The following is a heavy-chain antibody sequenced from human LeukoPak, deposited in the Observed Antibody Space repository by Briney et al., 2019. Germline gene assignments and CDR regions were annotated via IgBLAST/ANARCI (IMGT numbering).Heavy chain of an antibody. V-gene: IGHV4-59*08. CDR2: IYYSGST. CDR3: ARRDYEFDY. Sequence: PSETLSLTCAVYGGSFSGYYWSWIRQPPGKGLEWIGYIYYSGSTNYNPSLKSRVTISVDTSKNQFSLKLSSVTAADTAVYYCARRDYEFDYWGQGTLVTVSS. J-gene: IGHJ4*02. D-gene: IGHD4-17*01. CDR1: GGSFSGYY.